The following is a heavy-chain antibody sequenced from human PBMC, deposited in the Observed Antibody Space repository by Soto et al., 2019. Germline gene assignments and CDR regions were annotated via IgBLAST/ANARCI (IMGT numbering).Heavy chain of an antibody. D-gene: IGHD2-15*01. Sequence: QVQLVESGGGVVQPGRSLRLSCAASGFTFSSYGMHWVRQAPGKGLEWVAVIWYDGSNKYYADSVKGRFTISRDNSKNTLYLQMNRLRAEYTAVYYCARDGYCSGGSCYSVPVFDYWGQGTLVTVSS. J-gene: IGHJ4*02. V-gene: IGHV3-33*01. CDR2: IWYDGSNK. CDR3: ARDGYCSGGSCYSVPVFDY. CDR1: GFTFSSYG.